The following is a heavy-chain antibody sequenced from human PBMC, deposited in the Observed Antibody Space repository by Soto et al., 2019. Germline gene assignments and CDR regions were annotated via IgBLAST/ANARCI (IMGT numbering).Heavy chain of an antibody. V-gene: IGHV4-4*02. D-gene: IGHD3-22*01. CDR3: ARGSYYYDSSGYYYVGDFDY. J-gene: IGHJ4*02. Sequence: PSETLSLTCAVSGGSISSSNWWSWVRQPPGKGLEWIGEIYHSGSTNYNPSLKSRVTISVDESKNQFSLKLSSVTAADTAVYYCARGSYYYDSSGYYYVGDFDYWGQGTLVTVS. CDR2: IYHSGST. CDR1: GGSISSSNW.